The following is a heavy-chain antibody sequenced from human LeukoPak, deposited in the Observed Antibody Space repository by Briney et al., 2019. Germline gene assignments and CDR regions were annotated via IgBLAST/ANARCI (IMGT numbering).Heavy chain of an antibody. CDR2: ISSSSSYI. CDR3: ARDAYDTDAFDI. D-gene: IGHD3-22*01. CDR1: GFTFSSYS. Sequence: GGSLRLSCAASGFTFSSYSMNWVRQAPGKGLEWVSSISSSSSYIYYADSVKGRFTISRDNAKNSLYLQMNSLRAEDTAVYYCARDAYDTDAFDIWGQGTMVTVSS. V-gene: IGHV3-21*01. J-gene: IGHJ3*02.